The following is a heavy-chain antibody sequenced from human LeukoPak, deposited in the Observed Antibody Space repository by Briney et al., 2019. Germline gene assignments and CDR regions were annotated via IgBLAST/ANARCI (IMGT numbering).Heavy chain of an antibody. CDR1: GGSISSGGYS. V-gene: IGHV4-30-2*01. D-gene: IGHD5-24*01. J-gene: IGHJ4*02. CDR3: ARGKRAIDY. Sequence: SETLSLTCAVSGGSISSGGYSWSWIRQPPGKGLEWIGYIYHSGSTYYNPSLKSRVTISVDRSKNQFSLKLSSVTAADTAVYYWARGKRAIDYWGQGTLVTVSS. CDR2: IYHSGST.